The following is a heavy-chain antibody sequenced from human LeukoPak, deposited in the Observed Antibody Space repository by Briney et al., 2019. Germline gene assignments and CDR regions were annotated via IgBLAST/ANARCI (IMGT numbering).Heavy chain of an antibody. V-gene: IGHV4-39*02. CDR3: AREFPNYYDSSPHT. CDR2: IYYSGST. Sequence: PSETLSLTCTVSGGSISSSTNYWGWIRQPPGKGLEWIGTIYYSGSTYYDPSLKSRVTISVDTSKNQFSLKLSSVTAADTAVYYCAREFPNYYDSSPHTWGQGTLVTVSS. D-gene: IGHD3-22*01. CDR1: GGSISSSTNY. J-gene: IGHJ5*02.